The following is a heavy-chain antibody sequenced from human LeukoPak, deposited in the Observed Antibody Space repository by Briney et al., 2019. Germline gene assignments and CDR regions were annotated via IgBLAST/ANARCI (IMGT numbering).Heavy chain of an antibody. CDR1: GGSFSGYY. D-gene: IGHD3-10*01. CDR2: INHSGST. CDR3: ARNAGTTRYYYGSGSSNWFDP. Sequence: SGTLSLTCAVYGGSFSGYYWSWIRQPPGKGLEWIGEINHSGSTNYNPSLKSRVTISVDTFKNQFSLKLSSVTAADTAVYYCARNAGTTRYYYGSGSSNWFDPWGQGTLVTVSS. V-gene: IGHV4-34*01. J-gene: IGHJ5*02.